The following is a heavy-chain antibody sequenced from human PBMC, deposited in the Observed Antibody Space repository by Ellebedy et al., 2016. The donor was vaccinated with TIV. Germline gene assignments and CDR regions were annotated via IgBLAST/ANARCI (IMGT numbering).Heavy chain of an antibody. J-gene: IGHJ3*02. CDR1: GFTVSSNY. CDR3: VKDSSTYYYDSSGPWDAFDI. D-gene: IGHD3-22*01. Sequence: GESLKISXAASGFTVSSNYMSWVRQAPGKGLEWVSVIYSGGSTYYADSVKGRFTISRDNSKNTLYLQMSSLRAEDTAVYYCVKDSSTYYYDSSGPWDAFDIWGQGTMVTVSS. V-gene: IGHV3-66*01. CDR2: IYSGGST.